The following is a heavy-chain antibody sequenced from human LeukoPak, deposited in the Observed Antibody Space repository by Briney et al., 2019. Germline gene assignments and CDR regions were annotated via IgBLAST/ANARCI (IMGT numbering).Heavy chain of an antibody. V-gene: IGHV4-39*01. CDR3: ARHITRLRPFDY. Sequence: PSETLSLTCTVSGGSISSSSYYWGWIRQPPWKGLEWIGSIYYSGSTYYNPSLKSRVTISVDTSKNQFSLKLSSVTAADTAVYYCARHITRLRPFDYWGQGTLVTVSS. D-gene: IGHD1-20*01. CDR2: IYYSGST. CDR1: GGSISSSSYY. J-gene: IGHJ4*02.